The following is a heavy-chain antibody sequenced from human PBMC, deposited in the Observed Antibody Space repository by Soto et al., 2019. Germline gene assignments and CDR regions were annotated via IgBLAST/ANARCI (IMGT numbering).Heavy chain of an antibody. CDR2: FDPEDGET. Sequence: ASVKVSCKGSGYTLTGFSMHWVRLAPGKGLEWMGGFDPEDGETIYAQKLQGRVTMTEDTSTDTAYMELSSLRSEDTAVYYCATGYCSGGSCPVSMDVWGKGTTVTVSS. D-gene: IGHD2-15*01. CDR1: GYTLTGFS. J-gene: IGHJ6*04. V-gene: IGHV1-24*01. CDR3: ATGYCSGGSCPVSMDV.